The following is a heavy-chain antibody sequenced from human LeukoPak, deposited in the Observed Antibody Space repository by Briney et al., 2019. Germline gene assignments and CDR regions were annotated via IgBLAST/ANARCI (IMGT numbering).Heavy chain of an antibody. CDR2: IYYSGST. V-gene: IGHV4-59*04. J-gene: IGHJ4*02. CDR3: ARHLGGYYDSSGYYNDY. CDR1: GGSISSYY. D-gene: IGHD3-22*01. Sequence: SETLSLTCTVSGGSISSYYWSWIRQPPGKGLEWIGYIYYSGSTYYNPSLKSRVTISVDTSKNQFSLKLSSVTAADTAVYYCARHLGGYYDSSGYYNDYWGQGTLVTVSS.